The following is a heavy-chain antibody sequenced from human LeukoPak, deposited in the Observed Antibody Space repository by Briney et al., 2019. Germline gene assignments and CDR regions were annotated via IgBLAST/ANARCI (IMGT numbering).Heavy chain of an antibody. CDR3: ARARLYCSSTSCPNQGFDP. J-gene: IGHJ5*02. CDR1: GFTFSSYS. V-gene: IGHV3-21*01. D-gene: IGHD2-2*01. Sequence: TGGSLRLSCAASGFTFSSYSMNWVRQAPGKGLEWVSSISSSSSYIYYADSVKGRFTISRDTAKNSLYLQMNSLRAEDTAVYYCARARLYCSSTSCPNQGFDPWGQGTLVTVSS. CDR2: ISSSSSYI.